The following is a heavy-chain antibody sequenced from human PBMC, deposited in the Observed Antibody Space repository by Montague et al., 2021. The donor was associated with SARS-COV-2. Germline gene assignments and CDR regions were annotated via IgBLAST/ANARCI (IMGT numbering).Heavy chain of an antibody. V-gene: IGHV4-39*01. D-gene: IGHD6-19*01. CDR1: GGSFSTTRNY. CDR3: SKGGGIAVSDY. Sequence: SETLSLTCTLYGGSFSTTRNYWNWIRQPPGKGLEWNGTIYYTETTYYDPAPISGTTYYSPSLKSRVTISVDTSTNQVFLNLRSVTATDTAVYYCSKGGGIAVSDYRGQGTLVTVSS. J-gene: IGHJ4*02. CDR2: IYYTETTYYDPAPISGTT.